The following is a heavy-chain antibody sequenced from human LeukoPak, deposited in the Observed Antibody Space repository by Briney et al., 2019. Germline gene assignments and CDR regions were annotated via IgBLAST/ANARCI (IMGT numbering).Heavy chain of an antibody. J-gene: IGHJ6*03. CDR1: GFTFSTYA. V-gene: IGHV3-23*01. D-gene: IGHD2-8*01. Sequence: PGGSLRLSCVASGFTFSTYAMGWVRQVPGKGLEWVSSVSESGGSTYYADSVKGRFTISRDNSWNTVYLQMNSLRAEDTAVYYCASNEHSYYYYYMDVWGKGTTVTISS. CDR2: VSESGGST. CDR3: ASNEHSYYYYYMDV.